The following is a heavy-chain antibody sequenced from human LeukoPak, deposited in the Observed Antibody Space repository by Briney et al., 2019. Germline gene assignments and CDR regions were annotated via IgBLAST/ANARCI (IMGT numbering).Heavy chain of an antibody. CDR3: ARDLFVSEDPRKFDY. Sequence: ASVTVSFKASGYTFTVYYMHWVRQAPGQGLEWMGWINPNSGGTNYAQKFQGRVTMTRDTSISTAYMELSRLRSDDTAVYYCARDLFVSEDPRKFDYWGQGTLVTVFS. D-gene: IGHD3-3*01. CDR1: GYTFTVYY. V-gene: IGHV1-2*02. CDR2: INPNSGGT. J-gene: IGHJ4*02.